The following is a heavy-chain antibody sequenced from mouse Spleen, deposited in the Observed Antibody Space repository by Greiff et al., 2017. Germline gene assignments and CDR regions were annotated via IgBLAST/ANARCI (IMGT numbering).Heavy chain of an antibody. CDR3: ARSGYAMDY. CDR2: IWSGGST. CDR1: GFSLTSYG. V-gene: IGHV2-4*02. Sequence: VKLVESGPGLVAPSQSLSITCTVSGFSLTSYGVSWVRQPPGKGLEWLGVIWSGGSTDYNAAFISRLSISKDNSKSQVFFKMNSLQADDTAIYYCARSGYAMDYWGQGTSVTVSS. J-gene: IGHJ4*01.